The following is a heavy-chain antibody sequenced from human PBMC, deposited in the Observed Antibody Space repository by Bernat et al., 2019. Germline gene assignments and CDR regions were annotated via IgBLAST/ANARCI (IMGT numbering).Heavy chain of an antibody. CDR1: GGSISSSSYY. CDR2: IYYSGST. D-gene: IGHD3-22*01. V-gene: IGHV4-39*01. Sequence: QLQLQESGPGLVKPSETLSLTCTVSGGSISSSSYYWGWIRQPPGKGLEWIGSIYYSGSTYYNPSLKSRVTISVDTSKNQFSLKLSSVTAADTAVYYCARQSTIVVVTYYYYGMDVWGQGTTVTVSS. CDR3: ARQSTIVVVTYYYYGMDV. J-gene: IGHJ6*02.